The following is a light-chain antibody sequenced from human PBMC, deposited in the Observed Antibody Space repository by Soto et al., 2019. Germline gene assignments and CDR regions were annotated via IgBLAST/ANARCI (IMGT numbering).Light chain of an antibody. CDR2: KAS. J-gene: IGKJ2*01. CDR3: QHYKHYSETA. Sequence: DIEMTHSPSTFFASGGERVTITGRASQSINSWLAWYQQKQGKALKVLIHKASILESGVPSRFSGSESGTEFTLTISSLQPDDFATYYCQHYKHYSETAFGQGTKLEIK. V-gene: IGKV1-5*03. CDR1: QSINSW.